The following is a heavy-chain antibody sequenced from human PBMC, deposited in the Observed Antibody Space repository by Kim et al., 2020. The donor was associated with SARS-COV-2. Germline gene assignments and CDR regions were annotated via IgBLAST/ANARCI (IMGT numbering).Heavy chain of an antibody. V-gene: IGHV3-23*01. D-gene: IGHD6-19*01. J-gene: IGHJ5*02. Sequence: TYYADSVKARFTISRDNSKNVLYLQMNSLRVEDTATYYCAKDFGSSALDPWGPGTLVTVSS. CDR3: AKDFGSSALDP. CDR2: T.